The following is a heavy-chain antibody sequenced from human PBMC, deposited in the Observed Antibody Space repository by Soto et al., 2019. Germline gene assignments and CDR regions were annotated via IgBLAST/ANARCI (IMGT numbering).Heavy chain of an antibody. CDR3: ARRYGSAFDI. J-gene: IGHJ3*02. CDR2: IFYSGST. CDR1: GGSISSYY. V-gene: IGHV4-59*01. D-gene: IGHD4-17*01. Sequence: QVQLQESGPGLVKPSEILSLTCTVSGGSISSYYWSWIRQPPGKGLEWIGYIFYSGSTNYNPSLKSRVTISVDTSKNQFSLKLSSVTAADTAVYYCARRYGSAFDIWGHGTMVTVSS.